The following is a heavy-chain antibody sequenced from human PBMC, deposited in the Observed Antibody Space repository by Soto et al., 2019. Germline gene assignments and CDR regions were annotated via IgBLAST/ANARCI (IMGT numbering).Heavy chain of an antibody. J-gene: IGHJ6*02. CDR1: GGTFSSYA. Sequence: SVKVSCKASGGTFSSYAISWVRQAPGQGLEWMGGIIPIFGTANYAQKFQGRVTITADESTSTAYMELSILRSEDTAVYYCARELAAGFYYYYGMDVWGQGTTVTVSS. V-gene: IGHV1-69*13. D-gene: IGHD6-13*01. CDR2: IIPIFGTA. CDR3: ARELAAGFYYYYGMDV.